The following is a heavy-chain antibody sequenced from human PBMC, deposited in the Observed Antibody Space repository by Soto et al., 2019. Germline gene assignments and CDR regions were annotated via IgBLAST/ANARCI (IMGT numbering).Heavy chain of an antibody. CDR3: ARIRRGYSDAYYFDY. CDR1: GRHISSYS. V-gene: IGHV4-59*07. D-gene: IGHD6-13*01. J-gene: IGHJ4*02. Sequence: PSDILSRTCTVFGRHISSYSWSWTRHPPGKGLEWIGYIYYSGSTNYNPSLKSRVTISVDTSKHQFSLKLSSVTAADTAVYYCARIRRGYSDAYYFDYWGQGTLVTVS. CDR2: IYYSGST.